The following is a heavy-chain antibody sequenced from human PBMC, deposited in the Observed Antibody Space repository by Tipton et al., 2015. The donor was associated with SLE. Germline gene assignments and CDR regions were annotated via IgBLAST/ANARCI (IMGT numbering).Heavy chain of an antibody. CDR1: GESLNGYF. Sequence: TLSLTCAVYGESLNGYFWNWIRQSPGKGLEWIGYIYYTGITNYNPSLKSRVTLSVDTYRNQFSLKLNSVTAADTAVYYCVRLSSSGWRPYNWFDPWGQGTLVTVSS. V-gene: IGHV4-59*08. D-gene: IGHD6-19*01. CDR3: VRLSSSGWRPYNWFDP. J-gene: IGHJ5*02. CDR2: IYYTGIT.